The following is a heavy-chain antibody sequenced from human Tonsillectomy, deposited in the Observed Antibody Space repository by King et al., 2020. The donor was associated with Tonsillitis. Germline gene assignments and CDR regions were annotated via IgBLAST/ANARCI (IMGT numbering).Heavy chain of an antibody. V-gene: IGHV3-30*18. J-gene: IGHJ4*02. D-gene: IGHD3-22*01. CDR1: GFTFSNYG. CDR2: ISYDGSNK. Sequence: QLVQSGGGVVQPGRSLRLSCAASGFTFSNYGMHWVRQTPGKGLEWVAIISYDGSNKYYADSVKGRFTISRDNSKNTLYLQMNSLSAEDSAVFYCAKCGGRYYDSGCYFDYWGQGTLVTVSS. CDR3: AKCGGRYYDSGCYFDY.